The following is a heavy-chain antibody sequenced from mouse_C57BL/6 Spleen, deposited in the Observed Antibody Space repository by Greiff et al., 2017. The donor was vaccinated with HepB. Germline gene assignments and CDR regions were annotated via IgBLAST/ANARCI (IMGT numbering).Heavy chain of an antibody. J-gene: IGHJ3*01. CDR3: ASSRDYDWFAY. Sequence: QVQLQQPGAELVKPGASVKLSCKASGYNFTSYWMQWVKQRPGQGLEWIGEIDPSDSDTNYTQKFKGKATLTVDTSSSTAYMQLSSLTSEDSAVYYCASSRDYDWFAYWGQGTLVTVSA. V-gene: IGHV1-50*01. CDR2: IDPSDSDT. CDR1: GYNFTSYW. D-gene: IGHD2-4*01.